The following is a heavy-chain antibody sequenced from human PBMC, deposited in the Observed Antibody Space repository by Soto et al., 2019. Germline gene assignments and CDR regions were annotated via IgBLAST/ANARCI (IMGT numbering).Heavy chain of an antibody. CDR1: GFTFNYAW. D-gene: IGHD6-6*01. CDR3: TTERTSEYFDY. V-gene: IGHV3-15*01. J-gene: IGHJ4*02. Sequence: GGSLSLSCAASGFTFNYAWMSWVRQAPGKGLEWVGRIKSRTDGGTTDYAAPVKGRFTISRDDSKNTLYLQMNSLETEDAAVYYCTTERTSEYFDYWGQGTLVTVSS. CDR2: IKSRTDGGTT.